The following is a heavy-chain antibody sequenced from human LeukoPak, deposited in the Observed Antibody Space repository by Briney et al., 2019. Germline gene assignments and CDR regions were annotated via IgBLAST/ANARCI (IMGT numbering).Heavy chain of an antibody. CDR2: INPNSGGT. CDR1: GYTFTDYY. D-gene: IGHD3-10*01. V-gene: IGHV1-2*02. J-gene: IGHJ4*02. Sequence: ASVKVSCKASGYTFTDYYMNWVRQAPGRGLEWMGWINPNSGGTNYAQKFQGRVTMTRDTSISTAYMEVSKLRSDDTAVYYCASFGSGKYYRFDSWGQGTLVTVSS. CDR3: ASFGSGKYYRFDS.